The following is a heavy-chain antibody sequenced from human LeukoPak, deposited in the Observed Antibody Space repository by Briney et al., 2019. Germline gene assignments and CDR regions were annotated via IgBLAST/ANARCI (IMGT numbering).Heavy chain of an antibody. D-gene: IGHD6-19*01. Sequence: TSETLSLTCTVSGGSISSYYWSWIRQPPGKGLEWIGYIYYSGSTNYNPSLKSRVTISVDTSKNQFSLKLSSVTAADTAVYYCARLVYSSGWYRYDAFDIWGQGTMVTVSS. CDR3: ARLVYSSGWYRYDAFDI. V-gene: IGHV4-59*01. CDR1: GGSISSYY. J-gene: IGHJ3*02. CDR2: IYYSGST.